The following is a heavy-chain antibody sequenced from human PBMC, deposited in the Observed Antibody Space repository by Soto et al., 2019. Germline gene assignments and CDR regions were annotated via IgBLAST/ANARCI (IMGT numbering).Heavy chain of an antibody. CDR3: XXXXXXXYFDL. CDR1: GLTFSNYG. Sequence: QVQLVESGGGVVQPGRSLTLSCAASGLTFSNYGMHWVRQAPGKGLEWVAVIWHDGSRKYYADSVKGRFTISRDNSKXXXXXXXXXXXXXXXXXXXXXXXXXXXYFDLWGRGTLVTVSS. J-gene: IGHJ2*01. CDR2: IWHDGSRK. V-gene: IGHV3-33*01.